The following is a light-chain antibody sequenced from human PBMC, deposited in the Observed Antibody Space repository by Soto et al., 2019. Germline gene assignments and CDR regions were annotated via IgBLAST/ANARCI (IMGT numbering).Light chain of an antibody. CDR2: EVS. V-gene: IGLV2-14*01. CDR3: SSYTSSSTYV. Sequence: QSALTQHASVSGSPGQSITISCTGTSSDVGGYKYVSWYQQHPGKAPKLMIYEVSTRPSRVSNRFSGSKSGNTASLTISGLQAEDEADYYCSSYTSSSTYVFGTGTKLTVL. CDR1: SSDVGGYKY. J-gene: IGLJ1*01.